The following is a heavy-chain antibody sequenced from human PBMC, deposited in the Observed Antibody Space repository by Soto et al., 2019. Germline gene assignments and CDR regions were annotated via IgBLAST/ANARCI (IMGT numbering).Heavy chain of an antibody. J-gene: IGHJ5*02. V-gene: IGHV1-8*01. CDR3: MRGPKYP. CDR1: GYTFTRHD. Sequence: QVQLVQSGAEVKKPGASVKVSCKASGYTFTRHDINWVRQATGQGLEWVGWMNPNSGHTGYAQRFHGRVTLTMNTSMSTAYMELTSLRSDDTAVYYCMRGPKYPWGQGTLVTVSS. CDR2: MNPNSGHT.